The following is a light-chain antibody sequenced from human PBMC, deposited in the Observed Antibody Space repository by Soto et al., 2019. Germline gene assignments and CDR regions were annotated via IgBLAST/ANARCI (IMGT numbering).Light chain of an antibody. Sequence: DIRVTQSPPTLSASVGDRVTITCRASQTISTWMAWYQQKPGKAPKLLVYDASNLQSGVPPRFSGSGSGTDFTLAISSLQPEDSATYYCLQDINYPWTFGQGTKVDIK. CDR1: QTISTW. V-gene: IGKV1-5*01. CDR3: LQDINYPWT. J-gene: IGKJ1*01. CDR2: DAS.